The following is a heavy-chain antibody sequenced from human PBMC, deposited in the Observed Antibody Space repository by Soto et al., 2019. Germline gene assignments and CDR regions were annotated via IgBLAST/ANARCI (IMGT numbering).Heavy chain of an antibody. V-gene: IGHV3-23*01. CDR2: ISGSGGST. Sequence: EVQLLESGGGLVQPGGSLRLSCAASGFTFSSYAMSWVRQAPGKGLEWVSAISGSGGSTYYADSAKGRFTISRDNSKNTLYLQMNSLRAEDTAVYYCAKGMYSSSWYGRYYFDYWGQGTLVTVSS. CDR3: AKGMYSSSWYGRYYFDY. CDR1: GFTFSSYA. D-gene: IGHD6-13*01. J-gene: IGHJ4*02.